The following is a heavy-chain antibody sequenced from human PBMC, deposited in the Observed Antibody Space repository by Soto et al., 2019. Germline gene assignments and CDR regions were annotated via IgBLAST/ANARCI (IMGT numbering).Heavy chain of an antibody. D-gene: IGHD5-12*01. CDR2: INAANGDT. Sequence: GASVKVSCKASGYTFTSYGIHWVRQAPGQRLEWMGWINAANGDTKYSPKFQGRVTITRDTSASTAYMELSSLRSEDTAVYYCARDIVATIGWFDPWGQGTLVTVSS. CDR1: GYTFTSYG. V-gene: IGHV1-3*01. J-gene: IGHJ5*02. CDR3: ARDIVATIGWFDP.